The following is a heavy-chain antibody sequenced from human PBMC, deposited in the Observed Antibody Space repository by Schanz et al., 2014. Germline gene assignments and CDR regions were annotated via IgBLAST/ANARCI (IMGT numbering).Heavy chain of an antibody. D-gene: IGHD6-13*01. V-gene: IGHV4-39*01. J-gene: IGHJ4*02. CDR1: GGSISSIGFY. Sequence: QLQLQESGPGLVNPSETLSLTCTVSGGSISSIGFYWGWIRQPPGKGLEWIGRMYYSGSTYYNPSLKGGVTMSVATPKTQSPLKLYLLTAADTALYYCARHMGRLSSSRGNYFEHWGQGTLVTVSS. CDR3: ARHMGRLSSSRGNYFEH. CDR2: MYYSGST.